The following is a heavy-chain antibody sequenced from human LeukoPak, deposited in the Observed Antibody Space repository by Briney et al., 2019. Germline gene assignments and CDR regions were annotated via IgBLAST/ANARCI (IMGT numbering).Heavy chain of an antibody. J-gene: IGHJ6*02. CDR2: ISHDGSNT. CDR3: ARAPGITIFGVVTQYYYYYYGMDV. V-gene: IGHV3-30*03. D-gene: IGHD3-3*01. CDR1: GFTFSRSA. Sequence: PGRSLRLSCAASGFTFSRSAVHWVRQAPGKGLEWVAVISHDGSNTDYTDSVKGRFTISRDNSKNTLYLQMNSLRAEDTAVYYCARAPGITIFGVVTQYYYYYYGMDVWGQGTTVTVSS.